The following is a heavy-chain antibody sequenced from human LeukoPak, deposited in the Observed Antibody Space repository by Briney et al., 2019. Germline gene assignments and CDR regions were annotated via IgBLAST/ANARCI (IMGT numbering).Heavy chain of an antibody. J-gene: IGHJ6*02. D-gene: IGHD2-15*01. V-gene: IGHV1-2*02. CDR1: GYTFTSYG. CDR3: ARSHPIVVVVAASYYYGMDV. CDR2: INPNSGGT. Sequence: ASVKVSCKASGYTFTSYGISWARQAPGQGLEWMGWINPNSGGTNYAQKFQGRVTMTRDTSISTAYMELSRLRSDDTAVYYCARSHPIVVVVAASYYYGMDVWGQGTTVTVSS.